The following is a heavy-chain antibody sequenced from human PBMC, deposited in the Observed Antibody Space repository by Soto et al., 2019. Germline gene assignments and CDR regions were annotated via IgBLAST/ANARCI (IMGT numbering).Heavy chain of an antibody. D-gene: IGHD3-10*01. J-gene: IGHJ6*02. V-gene: IGHV1-8*01. CDR3: ARVQVTMVRGVIIMVVPRDYYYYGMDV. CDR1: EYTFTSYD. CDR2: MNPNSGNT. Sequence: ASVKVSCKASEYTFTSYDINWVRQATGQGLEWMGWMNPNSGNTGYAQKFQGRVTMTRNTSISTAYMELSSLRSEDTAVYYCARVQVTMVRGVIIMVVPRDYYYYGMDVWGQGTTVTVSS.